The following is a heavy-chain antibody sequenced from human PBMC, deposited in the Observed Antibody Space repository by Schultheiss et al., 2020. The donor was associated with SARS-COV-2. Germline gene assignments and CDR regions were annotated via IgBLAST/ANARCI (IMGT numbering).Heavy chain of an antibody. V-gene: IGHV4-59*08. CDR3: ANLRPGWFDS. Sequence: SETLSLTCTVSGGSISSYYWSWIRQPPGKGLEWIGYIYYSGSTNYNPSLKSRVTISVDTSKNQFSLKLSSVTAADTAVYYCANLRPGWFDSWGQGTLVTVSS. J-gene: IGHJ5*01. CDR2: IYYSGST. CDR1: GGSISSYY.